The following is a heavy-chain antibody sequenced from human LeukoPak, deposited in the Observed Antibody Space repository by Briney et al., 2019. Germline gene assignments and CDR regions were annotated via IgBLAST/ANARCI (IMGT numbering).Heavy chain of an antibody. V-gene: IGHV3-23*01. CDR1: GFTFSSYA. CDR3: AKAYSSSWTYFDY. Sequence: GGSLRLSCAASGFTFSSYAMSWFRQAPGKGLEWVSAISGSGGSTYYPDSVKARFTISRDNSKNTLYLQMNSLRAEDTAVYYCAKAYSSSWTYFDYWGQGTLVAVSS. D-gene: IGHD6-13*01. J-gene: IGHJ4*02. CDR2: ISGSGGST.